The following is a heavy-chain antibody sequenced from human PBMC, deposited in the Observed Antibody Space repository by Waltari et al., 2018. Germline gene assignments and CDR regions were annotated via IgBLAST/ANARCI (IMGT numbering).Heavy chain of an antibody. CDR2: TYTSGST. CDR1: GGSISSGSYY. CDR3: ALITIFGVTEIV. V-gene: IGHV4-61*02. J-gene: IGHJ4*02. D-gene: IGHD3-3*01. Sequence: QVQLQESGPGLVKPSQTLSLTCTVSGGSISSGSYYWSWIRQPAGKGMGWIGRTYTSGSTNYNPPLKSRVTIPVDTSKNQVSLKLSSVTAADTAVYYCALITIFGVTEIVWGQGTLVTVSS.